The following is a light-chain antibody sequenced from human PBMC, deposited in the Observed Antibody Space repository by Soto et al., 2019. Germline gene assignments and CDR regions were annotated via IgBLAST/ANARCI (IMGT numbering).Light chain of an antibody. V-gene: IGKV3-11*01. CDR1: QSVTSY. CDR2: EAS. CDR3: QQRGSWPPIFT. J-gene: IGKJ3*01. Sequence: EIVLTQSPATLSLSPGERATLSCRASQSVTSYLAWYQQKPGQAPRLLIYEASNRATGIPARFSGSGSGTDFTLTISSLEPEDFAVYYCQQRGSWPPIFTFGPGTKVDIK.